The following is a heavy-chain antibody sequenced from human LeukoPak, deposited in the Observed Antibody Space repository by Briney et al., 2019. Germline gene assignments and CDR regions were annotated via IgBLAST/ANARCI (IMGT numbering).Heavy chain of an antibody. CDR2: INHSGST. J-gene: IGHJ4*02. V-gene: IGHV4-34*01. D-gene: IGHD5-18*01. Sequence: SETLSLTCAVYGGSFSGYYWSWIRQPPGKGLEWIGEINHSGSTNYNPPLKSRVTISVDTSKNQFSLKLSSVTAADTAVYYCARGSAMLTRWGQGTLVTVSS. CDR1: GGSFSGYY. CDR3: ARGSAMLTR.